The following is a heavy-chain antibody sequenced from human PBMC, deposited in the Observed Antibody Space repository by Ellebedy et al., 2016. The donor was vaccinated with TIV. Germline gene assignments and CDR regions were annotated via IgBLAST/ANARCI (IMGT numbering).Heavy chain of an antibody. CDR3: AIGTSSSVAFDI. V-gene: IGHV1-2*02. D-gene: IGHD6-6*01. CDR2: INPNSGGT. J-gene: IGHJ3*02. Sequence: AASVKVSCKASGYTFTAYYLHWARQAPGQGLEWMAWINPNSGGTNYAQKFQVRVTMTRDTSISTAYMELSRLRSDDTAVYYCAIGTSSSVAFDIWGQGTMVTVSS. CDR1: GYTFTAYY.